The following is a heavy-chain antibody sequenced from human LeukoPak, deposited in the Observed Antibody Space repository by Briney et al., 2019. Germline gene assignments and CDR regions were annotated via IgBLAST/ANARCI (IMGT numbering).Heavy chain of an antibody. CDR2: VDPEDGET. V-gene: IGHV1-69-2*01. J-gene: IGHJ4*02. Sequence: VASVKISCTASGYTFTDYYMHWVQQAPGKGLEWMGRVDPEDGETIYAEKFQGRVTITADTSTDTAYMELSSLRAEDTAVYYCAREGLVDTATDYWGQGTLVTVSS. CDR1: GYTFTDYY. CDR3: AREGLVDTATDY. D-gene: IGHD5-18*01.